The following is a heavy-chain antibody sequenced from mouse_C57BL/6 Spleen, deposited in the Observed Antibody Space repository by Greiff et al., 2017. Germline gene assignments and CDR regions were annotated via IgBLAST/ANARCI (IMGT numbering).Heavy chain of an antibody. CDR1: GFTFTDYY. CDR2: IRNKANGYTT. CDR3: ARCARYDYDHYFDY. D-gene: IGHD2-4*01. Sequence: EVMLVESGGGLVQPGGSLSLSCAASGFTFTDYYMSWVRQPPGKALEWLGFIRNKANGYTTEYSASVKGRFTISRDNAQSILYLQLKALRAEDSATYDCARCARYDYDHYFDYWGQGTTLTVSS. V-gene: IGHV7-3*01. J-gene: IGHJ2*01.